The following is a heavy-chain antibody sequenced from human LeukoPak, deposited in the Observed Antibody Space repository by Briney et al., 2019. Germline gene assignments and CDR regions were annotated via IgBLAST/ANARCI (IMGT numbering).Heavy chain of an antibody. CDR1: GGSISSGGYS. V-gene: IGHV4-30-2*01. D-gene: IGHD1-7*01. Sequence: SETLSLTCAVSGGSISSGGYSWSWIRQPPGKGLEWIGYIYHSGSTYYNPSLKSRVTISVDRSKNQFSLKLSSVTAADTAVYYCATGPWDNWNYQGAHFDYWGQGTLVTVSS. CDR3: ATGPWDNWNYQGAHFDY. CDR2: IYHSGST. J-gene: IGHJ4*02.